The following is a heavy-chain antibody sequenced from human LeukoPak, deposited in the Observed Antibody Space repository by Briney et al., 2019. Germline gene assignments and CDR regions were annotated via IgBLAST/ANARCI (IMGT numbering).Heavy chain of an antibody. D-gene: IGHD3-22*01. Sequence: SVKVSCKASGGTFTSYALSWVRLAPGRGIECMGRIIPIIDTSDYTQKFQGRVTFPDDKSTRTAFMELSSLRSADTAPHYCVREDDTLGPQTTYFDFSGEGNLVTASS. CDR2: IIPIIDTS. CDR3: VREDDTLGPQTTYFDF. CDR1: GGTFTSYA. J-gene: IGHJ4*02. V-gene: IGHV1-69*04.